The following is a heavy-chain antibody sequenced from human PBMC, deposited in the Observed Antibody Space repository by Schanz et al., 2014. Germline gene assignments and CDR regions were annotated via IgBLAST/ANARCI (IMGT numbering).Heavy chain of an antibody. Sequence: QVQLVQSGAEVKKPGSSVKVSCKASGDTFRSYTINWVRHAPGQGLEWMGRIIPITGITNYAQKFQGRVTITADKSTSTAYMELSSLRSEDTAVYYCARDRDQWDGNFCDFWGQGTLVTVSS. CDR1: GDTFRSYT. CDR3: ARDRDQWDGNFCDF. V-gene: IGHV1-69*08. D-gene: IGHD1-26*01. J-gene: IGHJ4*02. CDR2: IIPITGIT.